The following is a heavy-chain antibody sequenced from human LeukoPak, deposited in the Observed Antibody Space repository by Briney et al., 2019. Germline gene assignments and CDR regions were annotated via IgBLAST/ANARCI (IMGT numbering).Heavy chain of an antibody. CDR3: AKDNHLLAPGNYFDY. D-gene: IGHD3-3*01. CDR2: ISWDGGST. CDR1: GFTFDDYA. Sequence: PGRSLRLSCAASGFTFDDYAMHWVRQAPGKGLEWVSLISWDGGSTYYADSVKGRFTISRDNSKNSLYLQMNSLRAEDTVLYYCAKDNHLLAPGNYFDYWGQGTLVTVSS. J-gene: IGHJ4*02. V-gene: IGHV3-43D*04.